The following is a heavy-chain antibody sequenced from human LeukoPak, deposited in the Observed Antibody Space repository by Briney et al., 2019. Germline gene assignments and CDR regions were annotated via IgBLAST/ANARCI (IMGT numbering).Heavy chain of an antibody. CDR3: GRDIAAAGTD. Sequence: GGSLRLSCEASGFTFSSYWMHWVRQAPGKGLVWVSRIKYDGSKTGYADSVKGRFTISRDNAKNTVYLQMNSLGVEDTAVYYCGRDIAAAGTDWGQGTLVTVSS. V-gene: IGHV3-74*01. D-gene: IGHD6-13*01. CDR2: IKYDGSKT. CDR1: GFTFSSYW. J-gene: IGHJ4*02.